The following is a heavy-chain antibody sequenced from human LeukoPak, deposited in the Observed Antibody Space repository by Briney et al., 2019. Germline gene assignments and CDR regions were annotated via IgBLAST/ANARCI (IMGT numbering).Heavy chain of an antibody. Sequence: ASVRVSCKASGFTSTNFAVQWVRQARGQRLEWIGWIIVGSGATKCAQDFQERVTITRDLSTSTLYMELRSLTSEDTAVYYCAADLSNPRMGASYLDSWGQGTLVTVSS. CDR3: AADLSNPRMGASYLDS. J-gene: IGHJ4*02. V-gene: IGHV1-58*01. CDR2: IIVGSGAT. CDR1: GFTSTNFA. D-gene: IGHD3-16*01.